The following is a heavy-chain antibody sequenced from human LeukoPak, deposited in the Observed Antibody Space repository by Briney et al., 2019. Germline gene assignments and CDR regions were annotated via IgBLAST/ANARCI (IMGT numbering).Heavy chain of an antibody. CDR3: AKGAERQWLAQLNDY. Sequence: PGGSLRLSCAASGFAFSTHGMHWVRQAPGKGLEWVSVIWFDGSTQYYTDSVKGRFTISRDYSKNTLFLQMHSLRAEDTAVYYCAKGAERQWLAQLNDYWGQGTLVTVSS. CDR2: IWFDGSTQ. V-gene: IGHV3-33*06. CDR1: GFAFSTHG. J-gene: IGHJ4*02. D-gene: IGHD6-19*01.